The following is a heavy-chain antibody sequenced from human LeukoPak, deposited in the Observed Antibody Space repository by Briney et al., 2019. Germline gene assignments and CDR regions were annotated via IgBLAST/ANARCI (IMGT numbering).Heavy chain of an antibody. CDR1: GFTFSSYA. CDR3: ARGLRSLRTTIRHGIDAFDI. V-gene: IGHV3-23*01. Sequence: PVGSLRLSCAASGFTFSSYAMSWVRQAPGKGLEWVSSISGSSVSTYYADYVKGRFTISRDNSKNTLDLQMNSLRAEDTAVYYCARGLRSLRTTIRHGIDAFDIWGQGTMVTVSS. CDR2: ISGSSVST. J-gene: IGHJ3*02. D-gene: IGHD1-1*01.